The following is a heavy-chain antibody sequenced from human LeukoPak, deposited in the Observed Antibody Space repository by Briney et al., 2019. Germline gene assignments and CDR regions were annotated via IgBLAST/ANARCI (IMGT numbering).Heavy chain of an antibody. CDR3: VKDSDGADSLY. V-gene: IGHV3-9*01. CDR2: ISWNSGSI. CDR1: GFTFDDNA. Sequence: GGSLRLSCAVSGFTFDDNAMHWVRQAPGKGLEWVSGISWNSGSIAYADSVRGRFTVSRDNAKNSLYLQMSSLRAEDTAFYYCVKDSDGADSLYWGQGILVTVSS. J-gene: IGHJ4*02. D-gene: IGHD4-23*01.